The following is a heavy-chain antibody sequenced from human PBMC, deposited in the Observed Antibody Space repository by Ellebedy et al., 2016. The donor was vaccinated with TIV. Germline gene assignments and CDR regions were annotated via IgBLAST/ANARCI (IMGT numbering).Heavy chain of an antibody. Sequence: GESLKISXAASGFTFRSYAMSWVRQAPGKGLEWVSAISGSGGSTYYADSVKGRFTISRDNSKNTLYLQMNSLRAEDTAVYYCATNRGFASVGSWGQGTLVTVSS. CDR3: ATNRGFASVGS. CDR1: GFTFRSYA. D-gene: IGHD1-26*01. J-gene: IGHJ4*02. V-gene: IGHV3-23*01. CDR2: ISGSGGST.